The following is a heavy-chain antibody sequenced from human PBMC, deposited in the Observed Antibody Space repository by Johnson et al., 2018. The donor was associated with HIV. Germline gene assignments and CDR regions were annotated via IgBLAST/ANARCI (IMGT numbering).Heavy chain of an antibody. V-gene: IGHV3-15*01. CDR2: IKSKTDGGTT. J-gene: IGHJ3*02. CDR3: TTERGDPLIGADAFDI. CDR1: GFTFSNAW. Sequence: VQLVESGGGVVRPGGSLRLSCAASGFTFSNAWMSWVRQAPGKGLEWVGRIKSKTDGGTTDYAAPVKGRFTISRDDSKNTLYLQMNSLKTEDTAVYYCTTERGDPLIGADAFDIWGQGTMVTVSS. D-gene: IGHD3-16*01.